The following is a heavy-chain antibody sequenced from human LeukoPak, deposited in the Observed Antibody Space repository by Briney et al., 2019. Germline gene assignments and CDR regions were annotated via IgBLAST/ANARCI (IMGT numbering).Heavy chain of an antibody. CDR2: ISFDGTDA. V-gene: IGHV3-30*04. D-gene: IGHD2-8*02. J-gene: IGHJ4*02. CDR1: GFTFSSYA. CDR3: ATYRQVLLPFES. Sequence: WTSLRLSSAASGFTFSSYAIHWVRQDPGKGLEWVAVISFDGTDAFYADSVKGRFTISRDNGKNSVYLQMNSLRAEDTAIYYCATYRQVLLPFESWGQGTLVTVSS.